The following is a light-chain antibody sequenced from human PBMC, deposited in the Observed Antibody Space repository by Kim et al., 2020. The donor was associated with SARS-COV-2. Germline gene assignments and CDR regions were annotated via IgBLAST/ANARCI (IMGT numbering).Light chain of an antibody. Sequence: SSELTQDPAVSVALGQTVRITCQGDSLRSYYATWYQQKPRQAPVLVIYGRNNRPSGIPDRFSGSTSGNTASLTISGAQAEDEADFYCQSRNSGGNVVFDGGTQLTVL. V-gene: IGLV3-19*01. J-gene: IGLJ2*01. CDR1: SLRSYY. CDR3: QSRNSGGNVV. CDR2: GRN.